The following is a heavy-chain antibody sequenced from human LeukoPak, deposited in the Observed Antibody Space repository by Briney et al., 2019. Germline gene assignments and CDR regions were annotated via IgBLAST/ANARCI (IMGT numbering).Heavy chain of an antibody. CDR3: ARDPTYCSSTSCYSDDAFDI. Sequence: GGSLRLSCTTSGFSFNTYSMSWVRQAPGKGLEWVSAINDDTPYYTDSVKGRFTISRDNAKNSLYLQMNSLRAEDTAVYYCARDPTYCSSTSCYSDDAFDIWGQGTMVTVSS. D-gene: IGHD2-2*01. CDR1: GFSFNTYS. V-gene: IGHV3-69-1*01. J-gene: IGHJ3*02. CDR2: INDDTP.